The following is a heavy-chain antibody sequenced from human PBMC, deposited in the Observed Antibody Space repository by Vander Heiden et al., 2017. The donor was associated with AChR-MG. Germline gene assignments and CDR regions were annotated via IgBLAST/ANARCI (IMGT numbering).Heavy chain of an antibody. D-gene: IGHD3-16*01. V-gene: IGHV3-48*01. CDR3: ARGLRRAFDM. CDR2: ISSGSRTI. CDR1: GFPFSPYG. J-gene: IGHJ3*02. Sequence: EVQLVESGGGLVQPGGSLSLSCGASGFPFSPYGINWFRQPPGKGLEWASFISSGSRTIDDADSVRGRFTISRDCAKNSLDVKLNRLRAEDTAVYDGARGLRRAFDMWG.